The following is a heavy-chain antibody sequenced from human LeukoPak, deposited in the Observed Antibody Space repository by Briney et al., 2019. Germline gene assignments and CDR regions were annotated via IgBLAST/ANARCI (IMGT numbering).Heavy chain of an antibody. D-gene: IGHD6-25*01. J-gene: IGHJ4*02. V-gene: IGHV3-21*01. CDR2: ISSSSSYI. CDR3: ARDPFSECSFDY. Sequence: PGGSLRLSCAASGFTFSSYAMSWVRQAPGKGLEWVSSISSSSSYIYYADSVKGRFTISRDNAKNSLYLQMNSLRAEDTAVYYCARDPFSECSFDYWGQGTLVTVSS. CDR1: GFTFSSYA.